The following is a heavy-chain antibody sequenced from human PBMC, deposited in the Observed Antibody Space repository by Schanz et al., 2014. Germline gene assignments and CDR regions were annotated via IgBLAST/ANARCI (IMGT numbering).Heavy chain of an antibody. V-gene: IGHV3-23*01. D-gene: IGHD6-6*01. Sequence: EVQLLESGGGLVQPGGSLRLSCAASGFTFSSYAMSWVRQAPGKGLEWVSALSGSGTSTYYADSVKGRFTISRDNSKNTLYLQMNSLRAEDTAVYFCAKGRGGTSSEGLDQYYGMDVWGQGTTVTVSS. CDR3: AKGRGGTSSEGLDQYYGMDV. CDR1: GFTFSSYA. J-gene: IGHJ6*02. CDR2: LSGSGTST.